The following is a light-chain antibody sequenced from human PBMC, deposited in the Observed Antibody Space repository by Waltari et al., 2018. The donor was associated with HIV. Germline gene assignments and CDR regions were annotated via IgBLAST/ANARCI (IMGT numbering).Light chain of an antibody. Sequence: QTVVTQESSFSVSPGGTVPLTCGLNSGPVSTSSYPGWYRQTPGQAPLPLMYNTDTRSSGVPDRFSGSILGNKAALTITGAQADDESTYYCMLFMGGGIWVFGGGTKLTVL. CDR2: NTD. V-gene: IGLV8-61*01. J-gene: IGLJ3*02. CDR1: SGPVSTSSY. CDR3: MLFMGGGIWV.